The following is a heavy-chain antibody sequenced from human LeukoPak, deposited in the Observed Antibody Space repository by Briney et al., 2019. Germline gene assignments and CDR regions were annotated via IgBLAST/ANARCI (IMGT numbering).Heavy chain of an antibody. D-gene: IGHD2-2*01. CDR2: IYGTGST. Sequence: SETLSLTCTVSGDSISSGSYYWSWIRQPAGKGLEWIGRIYGTGSTNYNPSLRSRVTISVDTSKNQFSLKLSSVTAADTAVYYCVREGCSSTNCYPPFDSWGQGTLVTVSS. CDR3: VREGCSSTNCYPPFDS. CDR1: GDSISSGSYY. J-gene: IGHJ4*02. V-gene: IGHV4-61*02.